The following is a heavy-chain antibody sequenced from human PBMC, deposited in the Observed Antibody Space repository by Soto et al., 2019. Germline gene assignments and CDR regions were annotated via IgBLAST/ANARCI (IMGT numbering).Heavy chain of an antibody. D-gene: IGHD3-3*01. CDR1: GYTFTSYA. V-gene: IGHV1-18*04. CDR2: ISAYNGNT. J-gene: IGHJ3*02. CDR3: VRDHPNYDFWSGTWTFDI. Sequence: ASVKVSCKASGYTFTSYAISWVRQAPGQGLEWMGWISAYNGNTKYAQKLQGRVTMNIDTSTTTAYMELRSLRSGDTAVYYCVRDHPNYDFWSGTWTFDIWGQGTMVTVSS.